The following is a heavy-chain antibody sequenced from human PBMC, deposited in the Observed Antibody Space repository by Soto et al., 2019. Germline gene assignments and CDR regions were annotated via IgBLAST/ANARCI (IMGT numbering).Heavy chain of an antibody. CDR2: IYYSGST. D-gene: IGHD1-1*01. J-gene: IGHJ4*02. Sequence: QVQLLESGPGLVKPSETLSLTCTVSGGSISSYYWSWIRQPPGKGLEWIGYIYYSGSTNYNPSLKSRVTISVDTSKNQFSLKLSSVTAADTAVYYCARGGHWNDGYWGQGTLVTVSS. CDR3: ARGGHWNDGY. CDR1: GGSISSYY. V-gene: IGHV4-59*01.